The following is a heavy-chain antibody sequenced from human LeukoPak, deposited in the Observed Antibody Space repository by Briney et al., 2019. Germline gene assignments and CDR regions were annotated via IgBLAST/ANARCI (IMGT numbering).Heavy chain of an antibody. CDR2: ISSSSSSYI. CDR3: ARYYSGYDIKTDAFDI. J-gene: IGHJ3*02. CDR1: GFTFSSYS. D-gene: IGHD5-12*01. V-gene: IGHV3-21*01. Sequence: GGSLRLSCAASGFTFSSYSMNWVRQAPGKGLEWVSSISSSSSSYIYYADSVKGRFTISRDNAKNSLYLQMNSLRAEDTAVYYCARYYSGYDIKTDAFDIWGQGTMVTVSS.